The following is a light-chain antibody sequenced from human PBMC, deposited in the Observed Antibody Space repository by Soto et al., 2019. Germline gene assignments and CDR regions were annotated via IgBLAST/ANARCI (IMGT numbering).Light chain of an antibody. Sequence: QSALSQPPTASGSPGQSVTISCTGTSSDVGSYNYVCWYQQHPGKAPKLMIYEVSKRPSGVPDRFSGSKSGNTASLTVSGLQAEDEAEYYCSSYVGSNFVFGGGTKLTVL. CDR3: SSYVGSNFV. V-gene: IGLV2-8*01. J-gene: IGLJ2*01. CDR2: EVS. CDR1: SSDVGSYNY.